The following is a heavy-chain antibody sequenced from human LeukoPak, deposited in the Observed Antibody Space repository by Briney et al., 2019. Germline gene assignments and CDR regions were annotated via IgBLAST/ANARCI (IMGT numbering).Heavy chain of an antibody. D-gene: IGHD4-11*01. V-gene: IGHV3-21*01. CDR1: GFTFSDYS. CDR2: ISSTSTYI. Sequence: GGSLRLSCAASGFTFSDYSMNWVRQAPGKGLDWVSSISSTSTYILYADSVKGRFTISRDNARNSLYLQMNSLRAEDTAVYFCARGSTTLFPDYWGQGILVTVSS. CDR3: ARGSTTLFPDY. J-gene: IGHJ4*02.